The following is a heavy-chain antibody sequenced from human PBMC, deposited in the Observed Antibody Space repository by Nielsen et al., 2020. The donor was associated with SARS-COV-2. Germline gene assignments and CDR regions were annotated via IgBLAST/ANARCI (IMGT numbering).Heavy chain of an antibody. CDR3: AKDLIAVAGTSYYYYYGMDV. V-gene: IGHV3-30-3*01. CDR1: GFTFSSYA. CDR2: ISYDGSNK. Sequence: GESLKISCAASGFTFSSYAMHWVRQAPGKGLEWVAVISYDGSNKYYADSVKGRFTISRDNAKNSLYLQMNSLRAEDTAVYYCAKDLIAVAGTSYYYYYGMDVWGQGTTVTVSS. D-gene: IGHD6-19*01. J-gene: IGHJ6*02.